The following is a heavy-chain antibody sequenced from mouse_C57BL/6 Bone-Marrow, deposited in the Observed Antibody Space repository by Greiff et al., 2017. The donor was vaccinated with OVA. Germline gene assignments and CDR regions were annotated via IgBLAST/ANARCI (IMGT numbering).Heavy chain of an antibody. D-gene: IGHD2-1*01. CDR1: GYTFTSYW. Sequence: QVQLQQPGAELAKPGASVKVSCKASGYTFTSYWMHWVKQRPGQGLEWIGRIHPSDSDTNYNQKFKGKATLTVDKSSSTAYMQLSSLTSEDSAVYYCATEIYYGNYAAYWGQGTLVTVSA. CDR2: IHPSDSDT. J-gene: IGHJ3*01. CDR3: ATEIYYGNYAAY. V-gene: IGHV1-74*01.